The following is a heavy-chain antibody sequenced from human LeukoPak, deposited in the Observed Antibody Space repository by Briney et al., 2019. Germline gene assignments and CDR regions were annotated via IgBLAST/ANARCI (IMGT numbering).Heavy chain of an antibody. CDR1: GGLISTYY. D-gene: IGHD1-26*01. V-gene: IGHV4-59*08. J-gene: IGHJ4*02. CDR2: ISDGGVT. CDR3: ARHGGTLDYFDY. Sequence: SETLSLTCNVSGGLISTYYWSWIRQPPGKGLEWIGYISDGGVTSYNPSLKGRVTISVDSPKNRFSLRLTSLTAVDTALYYCARHGGTLDYFDYWGPGSLVTVSS.